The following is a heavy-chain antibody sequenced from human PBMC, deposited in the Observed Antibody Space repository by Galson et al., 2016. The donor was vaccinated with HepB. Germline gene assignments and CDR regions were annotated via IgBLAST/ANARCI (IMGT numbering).Heavy chain of an antibody. D-gene: IGHD3-22*01. Sequence: SLRLSCAASGFTFSSYSMNWVRQAPGKGLEWVSSISSSSSYIYYADSAKGRFTISRDNAKNSLYLQMNSLRAEDTAVYYCARDGYYDSSGYYYDDYYYGMDVWGQGTTFTVSS. J-gene: IGHJ6*02. CDR3: ARDGYYDSSGYYYDDYYYGMDV. CDR2: ISSSSSYI. V-gene: IGHV3-21*01. CDR1: GFTFSSYS.